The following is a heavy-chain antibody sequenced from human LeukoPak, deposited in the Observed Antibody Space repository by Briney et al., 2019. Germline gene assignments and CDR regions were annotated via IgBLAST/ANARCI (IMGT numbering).Heavy chain of an antibody. V-gene: IGHV3-33*07. CDR1: GINFSSYW. Sequence: PGGSLRLSCVASGINFSSYWMYWVRQAPGKGLEWVAVIWYDGSNKYYADSVKGRFTISRDNSKNTLYLQMNSLRAEDTAVYYCARRATRTPTTVVTSDFDYWGQGTLVTVSS. CDR2: IWYDGSNK. J-gene: IGHJ4*02. CDR3: ARRATRTPTTVVTSDFDY. D-gene: IGHD4-17*01.